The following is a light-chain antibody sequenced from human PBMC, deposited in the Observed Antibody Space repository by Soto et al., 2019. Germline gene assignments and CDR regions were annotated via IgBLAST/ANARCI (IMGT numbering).Light chain of an antibody. Sequence: ETLMTLSPVTLSVSPGERVTLSCRASQSVTINLAWYHQKPGQAPRLLIYGASTRATGIPARFAGSGSGTEFTLSISSLQSEDFGIYYCQQYNNWPQTFGQGTKVEIK. CDR3: QQYNNWPQT. CDR2: GAS. CDR1: QSVTIN. J-gene: IGKJ1*01. V-gene: IGKV3-15*01.